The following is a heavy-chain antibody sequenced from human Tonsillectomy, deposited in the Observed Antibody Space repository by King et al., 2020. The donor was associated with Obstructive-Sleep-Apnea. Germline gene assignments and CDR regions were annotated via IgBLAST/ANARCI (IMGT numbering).Heavy chain of an antibody. CDR1: GFTFNSYT. CDR3: AKEGEDRYCSSPTCYDYGMDV. CDR2: IWFDGSNT. V-gene: IGHV3-33*06. J-gene: IGHJ6*02. D-gene: IGHD2-2*01. Sequence: QLVQSGGGVVQPGRSLRLSCAASGFTFNSYTMHWVRQAPGKGLEWVAVIWFDGSNTYYADSVKGRFTISRDNSKNTLYLQMNSLRAEDTAVYYCAKEGEDRYCSSPTCYDYGMDVWGRGATVTVSS.